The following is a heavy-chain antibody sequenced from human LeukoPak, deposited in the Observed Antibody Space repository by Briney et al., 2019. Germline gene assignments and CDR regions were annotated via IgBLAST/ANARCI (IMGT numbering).Heavy chain of an antibody. CDR1: GFTFSSYG. V-gene: IGHV3-23*01. D-gene: IGHD6-19*01. Sequence: PGGSLRLSCAASGFTFSSYGMSWVRQAPGKGLEWVSAISGSGGSTYYADSVKGRFTISRDNSKNTLYLQMNSLRAEDTAVYYCAKRGIAVAGGSPYYFDYWGQGTLVTVSS. CDR2: ISGSGGST. CDR3: AKRGIAVAGGSPYYFDY. J-gene: IGHJ4*02.